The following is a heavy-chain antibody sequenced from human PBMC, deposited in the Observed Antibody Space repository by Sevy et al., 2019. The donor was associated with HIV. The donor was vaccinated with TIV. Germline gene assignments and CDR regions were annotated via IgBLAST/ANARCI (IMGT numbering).Heavy chain of an antibody. V-gene: IGHV6-1*01. D-gene: IGHD1-26*01. CDR2: TYYRSKWYF. CDR1: GDSVSSNSAA. Sequence: SQTLSLTCAISGDSVSSNSAAWNWIRQSPSRGLEWLGRTYYRSKWYFNYAESVKSRMTINPDTSKNQFSRQLNSVTPEDTAVYYCARVSCGSYCGPYFDSWGQGILVTVSS. J-gene: IGHJ4*02. CDR3: ARVSCGSYCGPYFDS.